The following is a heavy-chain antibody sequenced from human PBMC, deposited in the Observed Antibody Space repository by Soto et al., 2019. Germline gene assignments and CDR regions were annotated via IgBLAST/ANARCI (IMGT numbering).Heavy chain of an antibody. CDR2: MYNTGST. CDR3: ARDLWGYCGTDCYPLDV. D-gene: IGHD2-21*02. V-gene: IGHV4-59*12. Sequence: QVQLQESGPGLVKPSETLSLTCTVSGGTISRYYWSWIRQPPGKGLEWIGYMYNTGSTVYNPSFKSRVTISGDTYKNQFSLKLNGVTASGTAVYYCARDLWGYCGTDCYPLDVWGQGTTVTVSS. CDR1: GGTISRYY. J-gene: IGHJ6*02.